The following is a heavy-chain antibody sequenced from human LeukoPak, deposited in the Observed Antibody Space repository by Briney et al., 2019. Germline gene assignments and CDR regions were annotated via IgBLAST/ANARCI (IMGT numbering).Heavy chain of an antibody. CDR2: IYYSGST. D-gene: IGHD2-21*02. Sequence: PSETLSLTCTVSGGSISSYYWSWIRQPPGKGLEWLGYIYYSGSTNYNPSLKSRVTISVDTSKNQFSLKLSSVTAADTAVYYCAVGVVVTGAFDIWGQGTMATVSS. CDR1: GGSISSYY. CDR3: AVGVVVTGAFDI. V-gene: IGHV4-59*01. J-gene: IGHJ3*02.